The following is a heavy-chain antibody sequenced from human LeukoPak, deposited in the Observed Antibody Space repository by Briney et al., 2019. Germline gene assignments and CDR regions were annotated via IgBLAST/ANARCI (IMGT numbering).Heavy chain of an antibody. J-gene: IGHJ4*02. CDR1: GFTFSDYY. CDR2: ISSSGSTL. Sequence: GGSLRLSCAASGFTFSDYYMSWIRQAPGKGLEWVSYISSSGSTLYYADSVKGRITISRDDAKNSLYLQMNSLRAEDTAVYYCARRRYNWNAIDYWGQGTLVTVSS. D-gene: IGHD1-20*01. V-gene: IGHV3-11*01. CDR3: ARRRYNWNAIDY.